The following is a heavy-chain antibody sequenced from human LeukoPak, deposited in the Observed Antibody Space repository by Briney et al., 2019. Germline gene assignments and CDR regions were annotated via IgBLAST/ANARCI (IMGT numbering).Heavy chain of an antibody. Sequence: SETLSLTCTVSGGSISSYYWSWIRQPPGKGLEWIGYIYYSGSTNYNPSLKSRVTISVDTSKNQFSLKLSSVTAADTAVCYCARVGGGSDRTCFDLWGRGTLVTVSS. CDR2: IYYSGST. CDR1: GGSISSYY. V-gene: IGHV4-59*01. J-gene: IGHJ2*01. CDR3: ARVGGGSDRTCFDL. D-gene: IGHD5-12*01.